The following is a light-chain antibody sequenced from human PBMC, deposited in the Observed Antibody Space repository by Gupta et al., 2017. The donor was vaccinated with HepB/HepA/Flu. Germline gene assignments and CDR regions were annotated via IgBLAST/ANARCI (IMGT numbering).Light chain of an antibody. J-gene: IGKJ5*01. CDR1: QGISSY. V-gene: IGKV1-9*01. Sequence: DIQLTQSPSFLSASVGDRVTITCRASQGISSYLAWYQQKPGKAPKLLIYAASTLQSGVPSRFSGSGSGTEFTLTISSLQPEDFATYYCQQRNSSPLGFGQGTRLEIK. CDR2: AAS. CDR3: QQRNSSPLG.